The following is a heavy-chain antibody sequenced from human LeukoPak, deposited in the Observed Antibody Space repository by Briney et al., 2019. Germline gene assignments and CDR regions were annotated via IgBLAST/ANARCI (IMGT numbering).Heavy chain of an antibody. CDR2: IYYGGYT. V-gene: IGHV4-39*01. CDR3: QSRFLEWLLDY. CDR1: GGSISSNNYY. D-gene: IGHD3-3*01. J-gene: IGHJ4*02. Sequence: PSETLSLTCTVSGGSISSNNYYWGWIRQPPGKGLEWIGSIYYGGYTYYNPSLKSRVTISVDTSRNQFSLKLSSVTAADTAIYYCQSRFLEWLLDYWGQGTLVTVSS.